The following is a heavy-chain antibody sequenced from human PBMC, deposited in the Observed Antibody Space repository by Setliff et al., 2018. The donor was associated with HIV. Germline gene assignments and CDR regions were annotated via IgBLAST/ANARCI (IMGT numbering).Heavy chain of an antibody. V-gene: IGHV3-23*01. Sequence: GGSLRLSCGASGFTFSSYVMSWVRQAPGKGLEWVSAISGSGGSTYYADSVKGRFTISRDNSKNTLYLQMNSLRAEDTAVYYCARGPLYDSGTYYLNYWGQGTLVTVSS. CDR1: GFTFSSYV. CDR2: ISGSGGST. CDR3: ARGPLYDSGTYYLNY. D-gene: IGHD3-22*01. J-gene: IGHJ4*02.